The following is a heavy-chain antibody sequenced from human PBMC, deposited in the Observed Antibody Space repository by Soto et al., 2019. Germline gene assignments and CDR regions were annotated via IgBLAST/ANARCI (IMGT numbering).Heavy chain of an antibody. Sequence: QVQLVQSGAEVKKPGSSVKVSCKASGGTFSSYAISWVRQAPGQGLEWMGGIIPIFGIANYAQKFQGRVTITADKSTSTAYMELSSLRSEDTAVYYCARAKGGAYGGNSPFDYWGQGTLVTVSS. CDR2: IIPIFGIA. J-gene: IGHJ4*02. CDR1: GGTFSSYA. CDR3: ARAKGGAYGGNSPFDY. V-gene: IGHV1-69*17. D-gene: IGHD4-17*01.